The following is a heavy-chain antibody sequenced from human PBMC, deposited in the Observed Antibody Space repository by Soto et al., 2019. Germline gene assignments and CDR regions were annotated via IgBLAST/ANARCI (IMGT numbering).Heavy chain of an antibody. Sequence: GGSLRLSCAASGFTFSSYWMHWVRQAPGKGLVWVPRINSDGSSTSYADSVKGRFTISRDNAKNTLYLQMNSLRAEDTAVYYCAREVPSLWYFVLWGRGTLVTVSS. J-gene: IGHJ2*01. CDR2: INSDGSST. CDR3: AREVPSLWYFVL. V-gene: IGHV3-74*01. CDR1: GFTFSSYW.